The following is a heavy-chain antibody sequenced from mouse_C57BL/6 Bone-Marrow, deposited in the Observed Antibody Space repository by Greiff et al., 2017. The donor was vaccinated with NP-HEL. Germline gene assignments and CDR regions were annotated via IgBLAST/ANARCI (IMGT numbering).Heavy chain of an antibody. CDR2: ISSGGDYI. J-gene: IGHJ1*03. V-gene: IGHV5-9-1*02. D-gene: IGHD2-14*01. CDR3: TRVPSPVRDWYFDV. CDR1: GFTFSSYA. Sequence: EVKLVESGEGLVKPGGSLKLSCAASGFTFSSYAMSWVRQTPEKRLEWVAYISSGGDYIYYADTVKGRFTISRDNARNTLYLQMSSLKSEDTSMDYCTRVPSPVRDWYFDVWGTGTTVTVSS.